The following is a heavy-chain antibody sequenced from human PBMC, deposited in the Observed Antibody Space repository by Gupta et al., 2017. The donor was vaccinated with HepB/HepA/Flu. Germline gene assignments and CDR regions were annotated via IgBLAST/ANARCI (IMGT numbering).Heavy chain of an antibody. CDR1: GFTVSSHY. CDR3: ARVYCSSTSCYPWYFDL. J-gene: IGHJ2*01. D-gene: IGHD2-2*01. Sequence: EVQLVESGGGLIQPGGSLRLSCAASGFTVSSHYMSWVRQAPGKGLEWVSVIYSGGSTYYADSVKGRFTISRDNSKNTLYLQMNSLRAEDTAVYYCARVYCSSTSCYPWYFDLWGRGTLVTVSS. V-gene: IGHV3-53*01. CDR2: IYSGGST.